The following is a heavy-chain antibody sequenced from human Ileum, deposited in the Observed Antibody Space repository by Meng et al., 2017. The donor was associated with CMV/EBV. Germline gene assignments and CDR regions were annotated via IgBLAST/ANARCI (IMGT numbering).Heavy chain of an antibody. Sequence: GGSLRRSCAASGFTFRDYAMTWVRQAPGKGPEWVSLIYSSGSSSYYADSMKGRFTVSRDNSKNTLYLEMNSLRVEDTAVYYCAKDRYTGYSYFDYWGQGTLVTVSS. D-gene: IGHD3-16*02. J-gene: IGHJ4*02. V-gene: IGHV3-23*03. CDR3: AKDRYTGYSYFDY. CDR2: IYSSGSSS. CDR1: GFTFRDYA.